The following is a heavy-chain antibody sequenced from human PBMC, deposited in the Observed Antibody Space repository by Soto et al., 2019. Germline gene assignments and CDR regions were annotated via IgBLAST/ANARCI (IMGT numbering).Heavy chain of an antibody. V-gene: IGHV3-30-3*01. CDR3: ARDLSRVATISYFDY. J-gene: IGHJ4*02. CDR1: GFTFSSYA. Sequence: QVQLVESGGGVVQPGRSLRLSCAASGFTFSSYAMHWVRQAPGKGLEWVAVISYDGSNKYYADSVKGRFTISRDNSKNTLYLQMNRLRAEDTAVYYCARDLSRVATISYFDYWGQGTLVTVSS. D-gene: IGHD5-12*01. CDR2: ISYDGSNK.